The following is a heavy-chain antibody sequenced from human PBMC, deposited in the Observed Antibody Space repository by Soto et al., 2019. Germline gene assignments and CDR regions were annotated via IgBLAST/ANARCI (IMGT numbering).Heavy chain of an antibody. V-gene: IGHV1-69*08. J-gene: IGHJ6*03. CDR3: ARELGGYDYLYYYYYMDV. CDR2: IIPVLGMA. Sequence: QVQLVQSGAEMKKPGSSVKVSCQASGDIFDSLTINWVRQAPGQGLEWMGRIIPVLGMANYAQKFQGRVTIIADKSTSTVYMELSSLTSEVTAVYYCARELGGYDYLYYYYYMDVWGEGTTVTVSS. D-gene: IGHD5-12*01. CDR1: GDIFDSLT.